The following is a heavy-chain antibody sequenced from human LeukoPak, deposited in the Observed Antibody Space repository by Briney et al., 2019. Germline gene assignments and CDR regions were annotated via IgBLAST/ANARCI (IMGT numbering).Heavy chain of an antibody. CDR1: GYIVNNFL. Sequence: GASVKVSCKASGYIVNNFLVHWVGQAPGQGLNWMGLIKPDLNRTSYPQQFQGRVTMTRDMSTSTVYMELRSLRSEDTAVYFCARPGRGSSHIDSWGQGTLVTVSS. D-gene: IGHD6-13*01. V-gene: IGHV1-46*02. J-gene: IGHJ4*02. CDR3: ARPGRGSSHIDS. CDR2: IKPDLNRT.